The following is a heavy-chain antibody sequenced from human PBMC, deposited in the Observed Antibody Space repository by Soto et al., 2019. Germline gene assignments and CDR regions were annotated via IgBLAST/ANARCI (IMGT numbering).Heavy chain of an antibody. CDR1: GGSISSYY. V-gene: IGHV4-59*01. D-gene: IGHD2-21*01. J-gene: IGHJ4*02. CDR2: IYYSGST. Sequence: SETLSLTCTVSGGSISSYYWSWIRQPPGKGLEWIGYIYYSGSTNYNPSLKSRVTISVDTSKNQFSLKLSSVTAADTAVYYCARFVRGGANLFDYWGQGTLVTVSS. CDR3: ARFVRGGANLFDY.